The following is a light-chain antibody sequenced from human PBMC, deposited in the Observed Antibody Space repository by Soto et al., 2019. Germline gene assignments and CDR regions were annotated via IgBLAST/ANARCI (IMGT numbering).Light chain of an antibody. CDR3: MLYVGSGTVV. CDR2: NTN. V-gene: IGLV8-61*01. J-gene: IGLJ2*01. CDR1: SGSVSISDY. Sequence: QAVVTQEPSFSVSPGGTVTLTCGLKSGSVSISDYPSWYQQTPGQAPRTLIYNTNLRSSGVPGRFSGSILGNKAALTITGAQADDESDYYCMLYVGSGTVVFGGGTQLTVL.